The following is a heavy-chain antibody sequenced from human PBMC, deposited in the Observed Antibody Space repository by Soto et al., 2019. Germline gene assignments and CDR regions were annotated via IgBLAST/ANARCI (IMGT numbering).Heavy chain of an antibody. J-gene: IGHJ6*03. CDR1: GGTFSSYT. CDR2: IVVGSGNT. V-gene: IGHV1-58*02. D-gene: IGHD3-10*01. CDR3: AAAPSQYYPDYYYMDV. Sequence: SVKVSCKASGGTFSSYTMQWVRQARGQRLEWIGWIVVGSGNTNYAQKFQERVTITRDMSTSTAYMELSSLRSEDTAVYYCAAAPSQYYPDYYYMDVWGKGTTVTVSS.